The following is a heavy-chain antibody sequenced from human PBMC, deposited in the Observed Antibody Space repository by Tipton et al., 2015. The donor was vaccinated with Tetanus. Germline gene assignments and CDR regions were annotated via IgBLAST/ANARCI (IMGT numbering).Heavy chain of an antibody. J-gene: IGHJ4*02. D-gene: IGHD1-26*01. CDR2: IYNSGST. V-gene: IGHV4-31*03. CDR1: GGSISRGGYY. CDR3: AGDQARGARGWNYFDC. Sequence: TLSLTCTVSGGSISRGGYYWSWIRQQPGKGLEWVGDIYNSGSTYYNPSLKSRVTISVDTSKYQFSLKLNSVTAADTAVYYCAGDQARGARGWNYFDCWGQGTLVTVSS.